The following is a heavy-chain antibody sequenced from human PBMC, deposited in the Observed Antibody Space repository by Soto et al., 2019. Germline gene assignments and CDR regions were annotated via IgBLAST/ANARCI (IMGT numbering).Heavy chain of an antibody. J-gene: IGHJ6*03. CDR2: IYNSGST. CDR3: ARNYGDYSTYYYYYYMDV. Sequence: PSETLSLTCTVSGGSISSYYWSSIRQSTGKGLEWIGYIYNSGSTNYNPSLKSRVTISVDTSKNQFSLKLSSVTAADTAVYYCARNYGDYSTYYYYYYMDVWGKGTTVTVSS. D-gene: IGHD4-17*01. CDR1: GGSISSYY. V-gene: IGHV4-59*01.